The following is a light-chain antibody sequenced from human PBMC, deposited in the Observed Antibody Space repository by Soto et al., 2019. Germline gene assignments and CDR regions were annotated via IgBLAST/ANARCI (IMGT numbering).Light chain of an antibody. CDR1: SSDVGDYNF. V-gene: IGLV2-8*01. CDR2: EVS. Sequence: QSALTQPPSASGSPGQSVTISCTGTSSDVGDYNFVSWYRQHPGKAPKLIIYEVSKRPSGVPDRFSGSKSGNTASLTVSGLQAEDEADYYCSSYAGTNTRYIFGTGTQLTVL. J-gene: IGLJ1*01. CDR3: SSYAGTNTRYI.